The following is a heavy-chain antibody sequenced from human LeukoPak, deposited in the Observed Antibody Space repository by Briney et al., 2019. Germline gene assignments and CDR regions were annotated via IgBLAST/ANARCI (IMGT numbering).Heavy chain of an antibody. J-gene: IGHJ6*03. CDR1: GGLISSYY. Sequence: WETLSLTCTVSGGLISSYYWSWIRQPPGKGLEWIGYIYYSGSTNYNPSLKSRVIISVDPSKNQFALKLSSVTAADTAVYYCATDRQTSDYYYYYMDVWGKGTTVTVSS. CDR3: ATDRQTSDYYYYYMDV. D-gene: IGHD1-1*01. CDR2: IYYSGST. V-gene: IGHV4-59*01.